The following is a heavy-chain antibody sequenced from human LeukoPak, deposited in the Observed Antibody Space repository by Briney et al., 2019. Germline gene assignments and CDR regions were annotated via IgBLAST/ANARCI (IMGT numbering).Heavy chain of an antibody. D-gene: IGHD3-10*01. Sequence: ASVKVSCKASGGTFSSYAISWVRQAPGQGLEWMGGIIPIFGTANYAQKFQGRVTITADESTSTAYMELSSLRSEDTAVYYCARVSSGYYYGSGSYYNDLSYWGQGTLVTVSS. V-gene: IGHV1-69*13. CDR3: ARVSSGYYYGSGSYYNDLSY. J-gene: IGHJ4*02. CDR2: IIPIFGTA. CDR1: GGTFSSYA.